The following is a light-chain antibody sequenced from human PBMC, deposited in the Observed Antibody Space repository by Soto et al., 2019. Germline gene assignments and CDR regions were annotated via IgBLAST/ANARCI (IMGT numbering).Light chain of an antibody. J-gene: IGKJ1*01. Sequence: EIVMTQSPATLSVSPGERATLSCRASQSVNSNLAWYQQKVGQAPRVLIYGASTRATGIPARFSGSGSGTEFILTISSLQSEDFAVYYCHEYNTWPWTFGQGTKVDIK. CDR3: HEYNTWPWT. V-gene: IGKV3-15*01. CDR1: QSVNSN. CDR2: GAS.